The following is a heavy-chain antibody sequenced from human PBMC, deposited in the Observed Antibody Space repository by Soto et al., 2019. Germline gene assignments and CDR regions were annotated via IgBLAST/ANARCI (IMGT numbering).Heavy chain of an antibody. V-gene: IGHV3-30*03. D-gene: IGHD2-21*01. CDR1: GFTFSSYG. CDR3: GRERINSISAVDN. CDR2: ISHDGSKK. Sequence: QVQLVESGGGVVQPGRSLRLSCAASGFTFSSYGMHWVRQPPGKGLEWVAVISHDGSKKYYADSVRGRFTISRDNSMNTLYLEVNSLRDEDTALYYCGRERINSISAVDNWGQGTLVAVSS. J-gene: IGHJ4*02.